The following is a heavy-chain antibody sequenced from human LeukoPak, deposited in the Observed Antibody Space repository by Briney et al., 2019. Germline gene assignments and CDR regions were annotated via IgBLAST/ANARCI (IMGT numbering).Heavy chain of an antibody. D-gene: IGHD4-23*01. CDR1: GGSISSGGYS. V-gene: IGHV4-30-2*01. CDR2: IYHSGST. Sequence: SETLSPTCAVSGGSISSGGYSWSWIRQPPGKGLEWIGYIYHSGSTYYNPSLKSRVTISVDRSKNQFSLKLSSVTAADTAVYYCARGAIYGGTHGGNYFDYWGQGTLVTVSS. J-gene: IGHJ4*02. CDR3: ARGAIYGGTHGGNYFDY.